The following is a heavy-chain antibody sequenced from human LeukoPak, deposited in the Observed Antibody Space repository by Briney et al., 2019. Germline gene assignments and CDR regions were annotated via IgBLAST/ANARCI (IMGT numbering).Heavy chain of an antibody. D-gene: IGHD2-15*01. Sequence: GGSLRLSCAASGFTFSDYYMSWIRQAPGKGLEWVSYISSSGSTIYYADSVKGRFTISRDNRKNLLFLQMNSLRPDDSAVYYCVKDLGSAITSALALDVWGQGTTVTVSS. J-gene: IGHJ6*02. V-gene: IGHV3-11*01. CDR3: VKDLGSAITSALALDV. CDR1: GFTFSDYY. CDR2: ISSSGSTI.